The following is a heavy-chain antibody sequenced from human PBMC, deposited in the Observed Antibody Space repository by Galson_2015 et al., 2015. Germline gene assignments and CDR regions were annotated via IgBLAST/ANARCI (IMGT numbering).Heavy chain of an antibody. Sequence: LRLSCAASEFTFSSYYMSWVRQAPGKGLEWVSSISSTTTYVYYADSVKGRFTISRDNAKNSLYLQMNSLGAEDTAVYYCARQILDYDFWSGYYPTNFDYWGQGTLVTVSS. CDR2: ISSTTTYV. V-gene: IGHV3-21*01. D-gene: IGHD3-3*01. CDR3: ARQILDYDFWSGYYPTNFDY. J-gene: IGHJ4*02. CDR1: EFTFSSYY.